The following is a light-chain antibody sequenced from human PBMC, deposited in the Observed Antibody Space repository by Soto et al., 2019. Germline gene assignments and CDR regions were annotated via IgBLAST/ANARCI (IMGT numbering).Light chain of an antibody. CDR1: QSVSSN. CDR2: AAS. V-gene: IGKV3-15*01. J-gene: IGKJ1*01. CDR3: QQYNTGPPWT. Sequence: VMTQSPATLSVSPGERVTLSCRASQSVSSNVAWYQLKPGQAPRLVIYAASTRATDIPATFSGSGSGTEFTLTISSLQSEDFAVYYCQQYNTGPPWTFGQGTRVEIK.